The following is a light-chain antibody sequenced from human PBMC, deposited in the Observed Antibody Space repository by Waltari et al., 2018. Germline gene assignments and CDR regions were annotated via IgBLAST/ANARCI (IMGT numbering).Light chain of an antibody. CDR3: QQYNSYSYT. CDR2: KAS. J-gene: IGKJ1*01. Sequence: TQSPASLSVSPGDTVTITCRASQSISSWLAWYQQKPGKAPKLLIYKASSLESGVPSRFSGSGSGTEFTLTISSLQPDDFATYYCQQYNSYSYTFGQGTKVEIK. CDR1: QSISSW. V-gene: IGKV1-5*03.